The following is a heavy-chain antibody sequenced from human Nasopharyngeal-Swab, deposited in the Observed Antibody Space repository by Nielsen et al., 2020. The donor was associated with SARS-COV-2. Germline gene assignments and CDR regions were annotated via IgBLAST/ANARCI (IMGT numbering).Heavy chain of an antibody. D-gene: IGHD4-23*01. CDR3: ARGYGGLYYYYYYMDV. V-gene: IGHV4-30-2*04. J-gene: IGHJ6*03. Sequence: RQAPGKGLEWIGYIYYSGSTYYNPSLKSRVTISVDTSKNQFSLKLSSVTAADTAVYYCARGYGGLYYYYYYMDVWGKGTTVTVSS. CDR2: IYYSGST.